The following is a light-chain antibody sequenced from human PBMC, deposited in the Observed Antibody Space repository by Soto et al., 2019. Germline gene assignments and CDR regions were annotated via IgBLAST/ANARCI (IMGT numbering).Light chain of an antibody. CDR1: QSLVHNDGNTY. CDR2: KVP. J-gene: IGKJ1*01. V-gene: IGKV2-24*01. CDR3: MQATESSYT. Sequence: DIVMTQTPLASPVTLGQAASISCSSSQSLVHNDGNTYFSWFQQRPGQPPRILIYKVPDRLSGVPVGVSGSGAGTDFTLTIRRVEAEDVGVYYCMQATESSYTFGHGTQVDI.